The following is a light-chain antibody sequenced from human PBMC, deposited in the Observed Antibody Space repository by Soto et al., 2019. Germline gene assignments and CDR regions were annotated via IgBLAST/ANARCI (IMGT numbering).Light chain of an antibody. Sequence: QSALTQPASVSGSPGQSITISCTGTSSNIGSYNFVSWYQQRPGRAPKLMIFEATKRPSGVPPRFSGSKSGNTASLTISGLQAEDEADYYCSSYAGSNNLVFGTGTKLTVL. CDR1: SSNIGSYNF. J-gene: IGLJ1*01. CDR3: SSYAGSNNLV. CDR2: EAT. V-gene: IGLV2-23*01.